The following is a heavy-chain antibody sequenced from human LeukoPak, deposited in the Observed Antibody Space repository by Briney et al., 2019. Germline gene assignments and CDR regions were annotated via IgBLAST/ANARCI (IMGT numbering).Heavy chain of an antibody. Sequence: GGSLRLSCAASGFIFSSYAMSWVRQAPGKGLEWVSAIGGSGNNTHYADSVKGRFTISRDNSKNTLYLQMNSLRAADTAVYYCARDPVGWYQLLKEGGIDYWGQGTLVTVSS. D-gene: IGHD2-2*01. CDR1: GFIFSSYA. CDR2: IGGSGNNT. CDR3: ARDPVGWYQLLKEGGIDY. J-gene: IGHJ4*02. V-gene: IGHV3-23*01.